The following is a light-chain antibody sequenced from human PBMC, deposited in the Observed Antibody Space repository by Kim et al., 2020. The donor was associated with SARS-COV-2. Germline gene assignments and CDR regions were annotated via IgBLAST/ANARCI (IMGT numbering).Light chain of an antibody. CDR1: TSSSNDND. Sequence: TTKTVSTTGSTSSSNDNDEHGTRRRRCGAPTTVVYEVYQRRPGVTARFSGSIDNSSNSASLTISGLKAEDEADYYCQSYNRSYVVFGGGTQLTVL. J-gene: IGLJ2*01. V-gene: IGLV6-57*02. CDR2: EVY. CDR3: QSYNRSYVV.